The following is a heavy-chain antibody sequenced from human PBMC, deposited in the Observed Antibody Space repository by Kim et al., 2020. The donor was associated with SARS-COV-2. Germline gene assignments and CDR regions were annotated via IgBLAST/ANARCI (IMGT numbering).Heavy chain of an antibody. CDR3: AREVGSSSLRAFDY. D-gene: IGHD6-13*01. Sequence: SETLSLTCTVSGGSISSYYWSWIRQPPGKGLEWIGYIYYSGSTNYNPSLKSRVTISVDTSKNQFSLKLSSVTAADTAVYYCAREVGSSSLRAFDYLGQGT. CDR2: IYYSGST. J-gene: IGHJ4*02. CDR1: GGSISSYY. V-gene: IGHV4-59*01.